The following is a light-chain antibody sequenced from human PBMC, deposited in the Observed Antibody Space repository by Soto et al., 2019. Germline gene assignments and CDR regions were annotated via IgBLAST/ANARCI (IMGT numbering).Light chain of an antibody. J-gene: IGKJ1*01. CDR2: EAS. CDR1: QSVSSN. CDR3: HQRQRWPRT. V-gene: IGKV3-11*01. Sequence: EIIMTQSPAILSVSRGERATLSCRASQSVSSNLAGYQHKPGQAPRLIIYEASNRAAGIPARFSGSGSGTDITLTITSLEPEDFAFYYCHQRQRWPRTFGQGTKVDIK.